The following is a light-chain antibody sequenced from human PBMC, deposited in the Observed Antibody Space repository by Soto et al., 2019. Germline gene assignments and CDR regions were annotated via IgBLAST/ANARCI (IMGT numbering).Light chain of an antibody. CDR3: GSWDSSLSAYV. J-gene: IGLJ1*01. CDR2: DDN. CDR1: SSNIGGNS. V-gene: IGLV1-51*01. Sequence: QSVLMQPPSVSAAPGQKVTVSCSGSSSNIGGNSVSWYQQLPGTAPKLLIYDDNKRPSGIPDRCSGSKSGTSATLGITGFQTGDEADYYCGSWDSSLSAYVFGTGTKVTVL.